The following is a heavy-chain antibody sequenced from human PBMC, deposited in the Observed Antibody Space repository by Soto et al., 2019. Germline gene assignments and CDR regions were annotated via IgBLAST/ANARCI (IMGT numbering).Heavy chain of an antibody. CDR2: IRSKANSYAT. V-gene: IGHV3-73*02. D-gene: IGHD3-22*01. CDR3: TRAGGDYYDSSGYYI. J-gene: IGHJ4*02. CDR1: GFTFSGSA. Sequence: EVQLVESGGGLVQPGGSLKLSCAASGFTFSGSAMHWVRQASGKGLEWVGRIRSKANSYATAYAASVKGRFTISRDDSKNTAYLQMNSLKTEDTAVYYCTRAGGDYYDSSGYYIWGQGTLVTVSS.